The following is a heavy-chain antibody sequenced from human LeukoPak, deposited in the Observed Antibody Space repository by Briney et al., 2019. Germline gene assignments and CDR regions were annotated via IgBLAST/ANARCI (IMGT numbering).Heavy chain of an antibody. V-gene: IGHV2-5*02. CDR3: AHMGRVGDTYCGGDCYFDY. Sequence: SGPTLVKPTQTLTLTCTFSGFSLSTSGVGVGWIRQPPGKALEWPALIYWDDDKRYSPSLKSRLTITKDTSKNQVVLTMTNMDPVDTATYYCAHMGRVGDTYCGGDCYFDYWGQGTLVTVSS. J-gene: IGHJ4*02. CDR2: IYWDDDK. CDR1: GFSLSTSGVG. D-gene: IGHD2-21*02.